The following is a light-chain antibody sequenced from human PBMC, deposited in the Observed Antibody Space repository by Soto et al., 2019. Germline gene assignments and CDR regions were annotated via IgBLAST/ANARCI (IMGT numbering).Light chain of an antibody. CDR3: QQYGSSIT. Sequence: DILVPRSPATLSVSQGERASLSSRASQSVSSSYLAWYQQKPGQAPRLLIYGASSRATGIPDRFSGSGSGTDFTLTISRLEPEDFAVYYSQQYGSSITFGQGTRLEI. J-gene: IGKJ5*01. CDR2: GAS. V-gene: IGKV3-20*01. CDR1: QSVSSSY.